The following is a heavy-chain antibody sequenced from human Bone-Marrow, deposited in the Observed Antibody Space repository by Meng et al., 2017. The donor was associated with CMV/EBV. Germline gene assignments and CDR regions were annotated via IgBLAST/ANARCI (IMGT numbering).Heavy chain of an antibody. Sequence: SETLSLTCAVSGGSISSSNWWSWVRQPPGKGLEWIGEIYHSSSTNYNPSLKSRFTISVDKSKNQFSLKLSSVTAADTAVYYCARGYYDFWSGYVGYYGMDVWGQGTTVTVSS. V-gene: IGHV4-4*02. CDR3: ARGYYDFWSGYVGYYGMDV. CDR1: GGSISSSNW. J-gene: IGHJ6*02. CDR2: IYHSSST. D-gene: IGHD3-3*01.